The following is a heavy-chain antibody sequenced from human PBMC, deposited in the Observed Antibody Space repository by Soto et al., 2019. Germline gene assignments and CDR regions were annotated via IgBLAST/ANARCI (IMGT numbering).Heavy chain of an antibody. Sequence: SETMSLTCTVSGGSISSGGYYWSWIRQHPGKGLEWIGYIYYSGSTYYNPSLESRVTISVDTSKNQFSLKLSSVTAADTAVYYCARADYGAFDIWGQGTMVTVSS. CDR3: ARADYGAFDI. CDR2: IYYSGST. J-gene: IGHJ3*02. D-gene: IGHD4-17*01. V-gene: IGHV4-31*03. CDR1: GGSISSGGYY.